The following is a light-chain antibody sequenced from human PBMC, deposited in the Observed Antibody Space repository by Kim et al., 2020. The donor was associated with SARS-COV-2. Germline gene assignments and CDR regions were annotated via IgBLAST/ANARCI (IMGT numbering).Light chain of an antibody. Sequence: SVSRGERATLSCRASQSVSSNLAWYQQKHGQAPRLLIYGASTRATGIPARFSGSGSGTEFTLTISSLQSEDFAVYYCQQYNNWLTFGGGTKVDIK. CDR3: QQYNNWLT. V-gene: IGKV3-15*01. J-gene: IGKJ4*01. CDR2: GAS. CDR1: QSVSSN.